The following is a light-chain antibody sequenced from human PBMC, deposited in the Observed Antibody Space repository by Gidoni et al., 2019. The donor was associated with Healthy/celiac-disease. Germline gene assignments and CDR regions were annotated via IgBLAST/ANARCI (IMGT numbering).Light chain of an antibody. Sequence: EIVLTHSPATLSLSPGERATLSCRASQSVSSYLAWYQQKPGQAPRLLIYDASNRATSIPARFSGSGSGTDFTLTISSLEPEDFAVYYCQQRSNWPRTFGGGTKVEIK. V-gene: IGKV3-11*01. J-gene: IGKJ4*01. CDR2: DAS. CDR3: QQRSNWPRT. CDR1: QSVSSY.